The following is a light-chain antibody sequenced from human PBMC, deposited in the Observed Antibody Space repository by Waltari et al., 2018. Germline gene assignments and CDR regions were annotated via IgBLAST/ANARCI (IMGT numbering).Light chain of an antibody. V-gene: IGLV2-14*03. Sequence: QSALTQPASVSGSPGQSITISCTGTSSDVGTYKFVSWYHQHPDKVPKLIIYDATDRPSGVSSRFSGSKSGNTASLTISGLQAEDEGDYYCNSYTTSGTVVFGGGTKLTVL. J-gene: IGLJ2*01. CDR1: SSDVGTYKF. CDR3: NSYTTSGTVV. CDR2: DAT.